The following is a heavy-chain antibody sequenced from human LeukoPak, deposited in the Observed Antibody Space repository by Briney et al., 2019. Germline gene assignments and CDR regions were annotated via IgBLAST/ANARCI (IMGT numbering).Heavy chain of an antibody. Sequence: ASVKASCKASGGTFSSYAISWVRQAPGQGLEWMGRIIPILGIANYAQKFQGRVTITADKSTSTAYMELSSLRSEDTAVYYCARAVADVDYWGQGTLVTVSS. J-gene: IGHJ4*02. CDR3: ARAVADVDY. D-gene: IGHD6-19*01. V-gene: IGHV1-69*04. CDR2: IIPILGIA. CDR1: GGTFSSYA.